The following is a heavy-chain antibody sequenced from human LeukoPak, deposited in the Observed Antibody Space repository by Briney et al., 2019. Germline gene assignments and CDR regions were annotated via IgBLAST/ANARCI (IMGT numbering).Heavy chain of an antibody. CDR2: IRYDGSNK. J-gene: IGHJ6*03. Sequence: PGGSLRLSCAASGFTFSSYGMHWVRQAPGKGLEWVAFIRYDGSNKYYADSVKGRFTISRDNAKNSLYLQMNSLRAEDTAVYYCARDLGDGYNGIYYYMDVWGKGTTVTVSS. CDR3: ARDLGDGYNGIYYYMDV. V-gene: IGHV3-30*02. D-gene: IGHD5-24*01. CDR1: GFTFSSYG.